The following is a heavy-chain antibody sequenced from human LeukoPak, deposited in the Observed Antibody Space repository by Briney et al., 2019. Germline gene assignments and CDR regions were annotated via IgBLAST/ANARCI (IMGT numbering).Heavy chain of an antibody. V-gene: IGHV3-15*01. D-gene: IGHD6-13*01. J-gene: IGHJ6*03. CDR2: IKSKTDGGTT. Sequence: GGSLRLSCAASGFTFSNARMSWVRQAPGKGLEWVGRIKSKTDGGTTDYAAPVKGRFTISRDDSKNTLYLQMNSLKTEDTAVYYCTTDSRNSSSWYSIPYYYYYMDVWGKGTTVTISS. CDR3: TTDSRNSSSWYSIPYYYYYMDV. CDR1: GFTFSNAR.